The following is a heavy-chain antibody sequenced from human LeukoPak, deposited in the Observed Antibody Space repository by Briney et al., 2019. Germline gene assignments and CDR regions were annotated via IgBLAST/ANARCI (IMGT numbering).Heavy chain of an antibody. CDR3: AKGVDIVATISDY. D-gene: IGHD5-12*01. CDR2: ISGSGGST. V-gene: IGHV3-23*01. Sequence: PGGSLRLSCAASGFSFSSYAMSWVRQAPGKGLEWVSAISGSGGSTYYADSVKGRFTISRDNSKNTLYLQMNSLRAEGTAVYYCAKGVDIVATISDYWGQGTLVTVSS. J-gene: IGHJ4*02. CDR1: GFSFSSYA.